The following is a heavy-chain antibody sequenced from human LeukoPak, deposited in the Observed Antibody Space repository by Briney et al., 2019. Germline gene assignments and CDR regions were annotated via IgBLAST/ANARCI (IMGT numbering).Heavy chain of an antibody. J-gene: IGHJ5*02. Sequence: GGSLRLSCAASGFTFSNFAMSWVRQAPGKGLEWVSSISSSSSYIYYADSVKGRFTISRDNAKNSLYLQMNSLRAEDTAVYYCARDFNGYDSNWFDPWGQGTLVTVSS. V-gene: IGHV3-21*01. D-gene: IGHD5-12*01. CDR3: ARDFNGYDSNWFDP. CDR2: ISSSSSYI. CDR1: GFTFSNFA.